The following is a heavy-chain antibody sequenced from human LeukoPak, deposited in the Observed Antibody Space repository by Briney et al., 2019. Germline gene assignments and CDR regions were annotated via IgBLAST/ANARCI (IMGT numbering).Heavy chain of an antibody. V-gene: IGHV3-74*01. D-gene: IGHD1-26*01. CDR3: VRDLGELPTY. Sequence: GGSLRLSCAASGFTFSSYWMYWVGQAPGKGLVWVSRISSDGITTNYAGAVKGRFTMSRDNAKNTLFLQMNTLRAEDTVVYYCVRDLGELPTYWGQGTLVTVSS. CDR1: GFTFSSYW. J-gene: IGHJ4*02. CDR2: ISSDGITT.